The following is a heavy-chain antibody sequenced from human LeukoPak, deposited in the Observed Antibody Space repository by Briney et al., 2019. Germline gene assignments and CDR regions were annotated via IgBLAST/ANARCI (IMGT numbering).Heavy chain of an antibody. CDR3: AGDGGYCSSTSCYFAFDI. J-gene: IGHJ3*02. CDR2: ISHSGDTS. V-gene: IGHV3-23*01. CDR1: GFTLSTYA. Sequence: GGSLRLSCTASGFTLSTYAMNWVRQAPGKGLEWVSSISHSGDTSDYADSVKGRFTISRDNSKNTLYLQMNSLRAEDTAVYYYAGDGGYCSSTSCYFAFDIWGQGTMVTVSS. D-gene: IGHD2-2*01.